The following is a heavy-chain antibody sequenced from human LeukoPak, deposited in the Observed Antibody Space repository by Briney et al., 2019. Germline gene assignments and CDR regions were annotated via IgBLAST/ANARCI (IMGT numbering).Heavy chain of an antibody. V-gene: IGHV3-21*01. CDR3: ARDSPSGCSGGSCYTPAAFQH. J-gene: IGHJ1*01. CDR1: GFTFSSYS. Sequence: GGSLRLSCAASGFTFSSYSTNWVRQAPGKGLEWVSSISSSSSYIYYADSVKGRFTISRDNAKNSLYLQMNSLRAEDTAVYYCARDSPSGCSGGSCYTPAAFQHWGQGTLVTVSS. CDR2: ISSSSSYI. D-gene: IGHD2-15*01.